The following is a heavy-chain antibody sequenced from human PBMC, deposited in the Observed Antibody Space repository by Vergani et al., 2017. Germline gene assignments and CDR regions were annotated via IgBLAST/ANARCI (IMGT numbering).Heavy chain of an antibody. CDR2: INPRGGST. V-gene: IGHV1-46*03. J-gene: IGHJ4*02. CDR3: ARPHGDILPPDPRRLDY. Sequence: QVLLVQSGAEVKKPGASVRVSCKTSGYTFTNYYIHWVRQAPGQRLEWMGIINPRGGSTTYAQQFQGRLTMTRDTSTSTVYMDLSNLRSEDTAVYYCARPHGDILPPDPRRLDYWGQGTLVTVSS. CDR1: GYTFTNYY.